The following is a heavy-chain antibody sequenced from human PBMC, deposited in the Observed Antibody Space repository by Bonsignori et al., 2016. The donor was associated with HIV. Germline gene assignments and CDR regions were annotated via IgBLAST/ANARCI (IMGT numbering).Heavy chain of an antibody. Sequence: WIRQPPGKGLEWVSYINIGSSAIYYADSVKGRFTISRDNAKNSLYLQMDSLRDEDTAVYYCARGGNRMPGLVRGFDYWGQGTLVTVSS. J-gene: IGHJ4*02. CDR2: INIGSSAI. CDR3: ARGGNRMPGLVRGFDY. V-gene: IGHV3-48*02. D-gene: IGHD1/OR15-1a*01.